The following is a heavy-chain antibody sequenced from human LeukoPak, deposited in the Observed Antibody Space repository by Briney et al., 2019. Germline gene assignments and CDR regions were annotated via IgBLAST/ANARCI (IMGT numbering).Heavy chain of an antibody. CDR1: GFTFSDYY. CDR3: ARLVEMADYYFDY. CDR2: ISSSGSTI. J-gene: IGHJ4*02. D-gene: IGHD5-24*01. Sequence: GGSLRLSCAASGFTFSDYYMSWIRRAPGKGLEWVSYISSSGSTIYYADSVKGRFTIFRDNAKNSLYLQMNSLRAEDTAVYYCARLVEMADYYFDYWGQGTLVTVSS. V-gene: IGHV3-11*01.